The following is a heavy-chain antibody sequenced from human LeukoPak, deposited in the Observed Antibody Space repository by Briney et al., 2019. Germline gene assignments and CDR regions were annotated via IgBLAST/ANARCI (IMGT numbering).Heavy chain of an antibody. Sequence: ASVTVSCKASGYTFTGYYMHWVRQAPGQGLEWMGWINPNSGGTNYAQKFQGRVTMTRDTSISTAYMELSRLRSDDTAVYYCAREVQGIAVAGRWGNAFDVWGQGTMVTVSS. D-gene: IGHD6-19*01. CDR2: INPNSGGT. J-gene: IGHJ3*01. CDR3: AREVQGIAVAGRWGNAFDV. V-gene: IGHV1-2*02. CDR1: GYTFTGYY.